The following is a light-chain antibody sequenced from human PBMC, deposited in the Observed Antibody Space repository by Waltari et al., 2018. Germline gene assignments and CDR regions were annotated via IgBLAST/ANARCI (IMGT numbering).Light chain of an antibody. CDR1: DLGFKS. V-gene: IGLV3-21*04. J-gene: IGLJ1*01. CDR2: YNN. Sequence: SYVLSQPPSVSVAPGQTATIPCGGDDLGFKSVHWYQQRPGQAPLLVIYYNNQRPSGIPERFSGSNSGNTATLTISGVEDGDEADYYCQTWHGGSDRVFGSGTKVTVL. CDR3: QTWHGGSDRV.